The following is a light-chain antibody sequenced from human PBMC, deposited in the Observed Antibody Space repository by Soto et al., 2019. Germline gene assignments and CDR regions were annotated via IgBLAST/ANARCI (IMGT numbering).Light chain of an antibody. Sequence: DIQMTQSPSSLSASVGDRITITCPASPSIGSHLNWYQQKPGKAPNLLIYGASTLQSGVPSRFSGSGSGTDFTLTISSLQPEDFATYYCQQSYSTPSTFGQGTKLEIK. CDR3: QQSYSTPST. J-gene: IGKJ2*01. CDR2: GAS. CDR1: PSIGSH. V-gene: IGKV1-39*01.